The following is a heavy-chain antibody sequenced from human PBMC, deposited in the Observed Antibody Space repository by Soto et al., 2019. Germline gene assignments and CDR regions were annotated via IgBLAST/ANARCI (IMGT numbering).Heavy chain of an antibody. J-gene: IGHJ6*02. CDR1: GGSISSSSYY. Sequence: SETLSLTCTVSGGSISSSSYYWGWIRQPPGKGLEWIGSIYYSGSTYYNPSLKSRVTISVDTSKNQFSLKLSSVTAADTAVYYCARPGIAAAVVVAGNKYYYGMDVWGQGTTVTVSS. CDR2: IYYSGST. CDR3: ARPGIAAAVVVAGNKYYYGMDV. D-gene: IGHD6-13*01. V-gene: IGHV4-39*01.